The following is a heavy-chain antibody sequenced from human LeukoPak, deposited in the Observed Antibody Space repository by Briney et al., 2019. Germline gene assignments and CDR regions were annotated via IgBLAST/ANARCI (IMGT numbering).Heavy chain of an antibody. CDR2: IYTSGST. J-gene: IGHJ5*02. Sequence: SETLSLTCTVSGGSISSGSYYWSWIRQPAGKGLEWIGRIYTSGSTNYNPSLKSRVTISVDTSKNQFSLKLSSVTAADTAVYYCVRGRGTAVTTGNWFDPWGQGTLVTVSS. V-gene: IGHV4-61*02. CDR3: VRGRGTAVTTGNWFDP. CDR1: GGSISSGSYY. D-gene: IGHD4-17*01.